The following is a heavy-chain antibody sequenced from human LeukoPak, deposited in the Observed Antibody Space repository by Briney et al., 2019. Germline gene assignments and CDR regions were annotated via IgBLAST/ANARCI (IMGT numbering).Heavy chain of an antibody. Sequence: SGGSLRLSCAASGFTFSSYGMHWVRQAPGKGLEWVAVIWYDGSNKYYADSVKGRFTISRDNSKNTLYLQMNSLRAEDTAVYYCARASGTYSSGWLNWFDPWGQGTLVTVSS. CDR3: ARASGTYSSGWLNWFDP. D-gene: IGHD6-19*01. V-gene: IGHV3-33*01. CDR1: GFTFSSYG. CDR2: IWYDGSNK. J-gene: IGHJ5*02.